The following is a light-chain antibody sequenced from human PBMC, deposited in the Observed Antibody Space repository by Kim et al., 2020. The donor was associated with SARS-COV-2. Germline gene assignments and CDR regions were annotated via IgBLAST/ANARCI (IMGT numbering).Light chain of an antibody. V-gene: IGKV3-11*01. CDR1: QSVSSY. CDR2: DAS. CDR3: QERSNWPPYT. J-gene: IGKJ2*01. Sequence: EIVLTQSPATLSLSPGERATLSCRASQSVSSYLAWYQHKPGQAARLLIYDASNRATGIPARFSGSGSGTDFTPTISNREPEDFAVYYCQERSNWPPYTFGQGTKLE.